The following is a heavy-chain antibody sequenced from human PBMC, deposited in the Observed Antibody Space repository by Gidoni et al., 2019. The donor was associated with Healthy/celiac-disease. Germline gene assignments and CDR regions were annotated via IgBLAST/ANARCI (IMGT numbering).Heavy chain of an antibody. V-gene: IGHV4-31*03. D-gene: IGHD2-15*01. Sequence: QVQLQESGPGLVKPSQTLSLTCTVSGGSISSGGYYWSWIRQHPGKGLEWIGYIYYSWSTYYNPSLKSRVTISVATSKNQFSLKLSSVTAADTAVYYCARASRGDIVVVVAAYAFDIWGQGTMVTVSS. CDR3: ARASRGDIVVVVAAYAFDI. J-gene: IGHJ3*02. CDR2: IYYSWST. CDR1: GGSISSGGYY.